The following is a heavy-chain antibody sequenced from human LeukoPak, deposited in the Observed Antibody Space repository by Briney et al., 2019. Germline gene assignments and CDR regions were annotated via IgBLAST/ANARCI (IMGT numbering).Heavy chain of an antibody. V-gene: IGHV3-23*01. J-gene: IGHJ4*02. CDR3: AKDPTGYYYDSSGYPLAFFDY. CDR1: GFTFSSNY. Sequence: GGSLRLSCAASGFTFSSNYMSWVRQAPGKGLEWVSAISGSGDSTYYGDSVKGRFTISRDNSKNTLYLQMNSLRAEDTAVYYCAKDPTGYYYDSSGYPLAFFDYWGQGTLVTVSS. D-gene: IGHD3-22*01. CDR2: ISGSGDST.